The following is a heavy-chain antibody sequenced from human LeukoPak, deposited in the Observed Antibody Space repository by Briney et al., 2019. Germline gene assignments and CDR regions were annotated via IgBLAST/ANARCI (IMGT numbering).Heavy chain of an antibody. CDR1: GFTFSSYS. D-gene: IGHD2-15*01. Sequence: SGGSLRLSCAAPGFTFSSYSMNWVRQAPGKGLEWVSSISSSSSYIYYADSVKGRFTISRDNAKNSLYPQMNSLRAEDTAVYYCARLGYCSGGSCYENQHYYYGMDVWGQGTTVTVSS. J-gene: IGHJ6*02. CDR3: ARLGYCSGGSCYENQHYYYGMDV. V-gene: IGHV3-21*01. CDR2: ISSSSSYI.